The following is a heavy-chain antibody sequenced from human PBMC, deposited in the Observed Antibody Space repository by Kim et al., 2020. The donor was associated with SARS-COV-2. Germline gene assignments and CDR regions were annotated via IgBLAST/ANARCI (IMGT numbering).Heavy chain of an antibody. CDR2: INHSGST. Sequence: SETLSLTCAVYGGSFSGYYWSWIRHPPGKGLEWIGEINHSGSTNYNPSLKSRVTISVDTSKNQFSLKLSSVTAADTAVYYCARSRFIPSYGSSTSCQKAALDYWGQGTLVTVSS. CDR3: ARSRFIPSYGSSTSCQKAALDY. V-gene: IGHV4-34*01. D-gene: IGHD2-2*01. J-gene: IGHJ4*02. CDR1: GGSFSGYY.